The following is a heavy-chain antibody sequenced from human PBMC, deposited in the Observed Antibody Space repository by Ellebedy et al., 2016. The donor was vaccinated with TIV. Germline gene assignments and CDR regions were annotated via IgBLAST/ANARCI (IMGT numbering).Heavy chain of an antibody. CDR2: IYYSGST. V-gene: IGHV4-59*01. CDR3: ARHTIFGVDY. Sequence: SETLSLTCTVAGGSISSYYWSWIRQPPGKGLEWIGYIYYSGSTNYNPSLKSRVTISIDTSKNQFSLKVTSVTAADTAVYYCARHTIFGVDYWGQGTPVTVSS. CDR1: GGSISSYY. D-gene: IGHD3-3*01. J-gene: IGHJ4*02.